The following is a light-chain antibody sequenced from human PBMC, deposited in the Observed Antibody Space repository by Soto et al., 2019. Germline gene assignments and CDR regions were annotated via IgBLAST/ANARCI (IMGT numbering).Light chain of an antibody. CDR2: DAS. CDR3: QQYNSSPLT. CDR1: QSISSW. Sequence: DIQMTQSPSTLSASVGDRVTITCRASQSISSWLAWYQQKPGKAPKLLIYDASSLESGVPSRFSGSGSGTEFTLTISSLQPDDFATYYCQQYNSSPLTFCGGTKVEIK. V-gene: IGKV1-5*01. J-gene: IGKJ4*01.